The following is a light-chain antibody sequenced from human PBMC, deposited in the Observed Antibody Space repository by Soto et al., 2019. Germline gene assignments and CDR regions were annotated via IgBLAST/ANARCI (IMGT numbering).Light chain of an antibody. CDR1: QSVLYSSNNKNY. CDR3: QQYESTPPT. Sequence: DIVMTQSPDSLAVSLGERATINCKSSQSVLYSSNNKNYLAWYQQRPGQPPKLLIYWASTRESGVPARFSGSGSVTDFTLTITSLQAEDVAVYYCQQYESTPPTFGQGTKLEIK. CDR2: WAS. V-gene: IGKV4-1*01. J-gene: IGKJ2*01.